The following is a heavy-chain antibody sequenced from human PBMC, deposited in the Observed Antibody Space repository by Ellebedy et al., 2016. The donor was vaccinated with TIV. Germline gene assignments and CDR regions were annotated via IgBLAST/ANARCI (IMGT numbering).Heavy chain of an antibody. V-gene: IGHV3-30*04. J-gene: IGHJ2*01. CDR2: ISNDETYT. CDR1: GFTFGSYA. CDR3: AKGIARGHWYFDL. Sequence: GGSLRLSCAASGFTFGSYAVYWVRQAPGKGLEWVAAISNDETYTYYADSVRGRFSISRDNSKNTLYLRMNTLRPDDTAVYYCAKGIARGHWYFDLWGRGTLVTVSS. D-gene: IGHD6-13*01.